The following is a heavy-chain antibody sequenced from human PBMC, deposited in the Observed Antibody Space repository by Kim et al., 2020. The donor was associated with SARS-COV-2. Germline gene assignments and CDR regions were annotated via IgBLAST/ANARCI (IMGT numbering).Heavy chain of an antibody. Sequence: GGSLRLSCAASGFTFSSYGMHWVRQAPGKGLEWVAVISYDGSNKYYADSVKGRFTISRDNSKSTLYLQMNSLRAEDTAVYYCAKDVITKVRGVLPYYYYGMDVWGQGTTVTVSS. CDR3: AKDVITKVRGVLPYYYYGMDV. D-gene: IGHD3-10*01. CDR1: GFTFSSYG. CDR2: ISYDGSNK. V-gene: IGHV3-30*18. J-gene: IGHJ6*02.